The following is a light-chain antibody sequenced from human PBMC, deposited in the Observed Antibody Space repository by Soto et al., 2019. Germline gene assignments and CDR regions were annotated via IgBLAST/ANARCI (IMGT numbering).Light chain of an antibody. V-gene: IGLV2-23*01. CDR2: EGI. CDR1: SSASGTYNL. J-gene: IGLJ1*01. CDR3: CSYVGVSLV. Sequence: QSALAQPASVSGSPGQSITISCTGTSSASGTYNLLSWYQQHPGKAPKLMIYEGIKRPSGVSNRFSGSKSGSTASLTISGLQAEDEADYYCCSYVGVSLVFGTGTKLTVL.